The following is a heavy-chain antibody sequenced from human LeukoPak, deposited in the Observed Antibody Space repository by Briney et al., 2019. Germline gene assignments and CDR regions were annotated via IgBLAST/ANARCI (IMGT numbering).Heavy chain of an antibody. V-gene: IGHV3-21*01. CDR1: GFTFSTYN. D-gene: IGHD6-6*01. CDR3: ARRGGGSSGYYYYYMDV. J-gene: IGHJ6*03. CDR2: ISSSSNYI. Sequence: GGSLRLSCAASGFTFSTYNMNWVRQAPGKGLEWVSSISSSSNYIYYADSVKGRFTISRDDAENSLYLQMNSLRAEDTAVYYCARRGGGSSGYYYYYMDVWGKGTTVTVSS.